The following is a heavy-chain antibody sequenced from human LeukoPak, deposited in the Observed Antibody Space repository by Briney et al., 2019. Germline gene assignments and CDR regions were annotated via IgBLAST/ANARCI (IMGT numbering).Heavy chain of an antibody. D-gene: IGHD1-26*01. CDR1: GFTFSNYA. V-gene: IGHV3-23*01. CDR2: INDNGGNT. CDR3: AKVGWDLQKGDDS. Sequence: GGSLRLSCAASGFTFSNYAMSWVRQAPGKGLEWVSLINDNGGNTYYADSVKGRFTISRDNSKTTLYLQMNSLRAEDTALYYCAKVGWDLQKGDDSWGQGTLVTVSS. J-gene: IGHJ4*02.